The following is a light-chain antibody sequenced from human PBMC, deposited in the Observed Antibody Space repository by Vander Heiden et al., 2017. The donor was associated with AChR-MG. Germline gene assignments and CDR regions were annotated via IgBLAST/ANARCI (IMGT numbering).Light chain of an antibody. CDR3: QQYASWPRT. Sequence: EIVLTQSPATLSVSPGERATLSCRASQSVSSNLAWYQQKPGQAPRLLIHGASTRATAIRDRFRGSGSGTEFTLTISSLTSEDCAVYYCQQYASWPRTFGQGTKVEI. CDR2: GAS. CDR1: QSVSSN. J-gene: IGKJ1*01. V-gene: IGKV3-15*01.